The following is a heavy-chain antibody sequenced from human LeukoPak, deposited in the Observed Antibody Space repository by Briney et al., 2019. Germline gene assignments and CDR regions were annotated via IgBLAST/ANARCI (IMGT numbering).Heavy chain of an antibody. D-gene: IGHD1-1*01. V-gene: IGHV3-7*01. Sequence: GGSLRLSCAASGFTFSNYWMSWVRQAPGKGLEWVANIKQDGSEKYYVDSVKGRFTISRDNAKNSLYLQMHSLRAEDTAVYYCATSGTTKYYYYYMDVWGKGTTVTVSS. CDR2: IKQDGSEK. CDR1: GFTFSNYW. CDR3: ATSGTTKYYYYYMDV. J-gene: IGHJ6*03.